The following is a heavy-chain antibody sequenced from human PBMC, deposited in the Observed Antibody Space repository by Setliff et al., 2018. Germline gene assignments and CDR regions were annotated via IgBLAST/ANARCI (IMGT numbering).Heavy chain of an antibody. CDR2: IYYTGIT. Sequence: PSETLSLTCTVSGVSISANHYWGWVRQPPGKGLEWIGLIYYTGITCYNPSLKSRVTISEDMSENQISLKLNPVTAADTAVHYCVRTFNGSPADRWGQGTLVTVS. CDR1: GVSISANHY. V-gene: IGHV4-39*01. J-gene: IGHJ5*02. D-gene: IGHD2-2*01. CDR3: VRTFNGSPADR.